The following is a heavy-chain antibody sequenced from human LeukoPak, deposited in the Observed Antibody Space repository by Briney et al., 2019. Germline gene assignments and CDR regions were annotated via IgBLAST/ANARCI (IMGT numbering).Heavy chain of an antibody. V-gene: IGHV4-34*01. D-gene: IGHD6-6*01. J-gene: IGHJ5*02. Sequence: SETLSLTCAVHGGSFSGYYWSWIRQPPGKGLEWIGEINHSGSTNYNPSLKSRVTISVDTSKNQFSLKLSSVTAADTAVYYCARLQLVLLRTYNWFDPWGQGTLVTVSS. CDR3: ARLQLVLLRTYNWFDP. CDR2: INHSGST. CDR1: GGSFSGYY.